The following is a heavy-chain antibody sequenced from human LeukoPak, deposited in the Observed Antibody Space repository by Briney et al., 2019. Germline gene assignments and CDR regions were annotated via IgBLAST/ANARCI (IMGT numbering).Heavy chain of an antibody. Sequence: PSETLSLTCTVSGGSISSSSYYWGWIRQPPGEGLEWIGSIYYSGSTNYNPSLKSRVTISVDTSKNQFSLKLSSVTAADTAVYYCARDLSSGYYFYDYWGQGTLVTVSS. V-gene: IGHV4-39*07. D-gene: IGHD3-22*01. CDR1: GGSISSSSYY. J-gene: IGHJ4*02. CDR3: ARDLSSGYYFYDY. CDR2: IYYSGST.